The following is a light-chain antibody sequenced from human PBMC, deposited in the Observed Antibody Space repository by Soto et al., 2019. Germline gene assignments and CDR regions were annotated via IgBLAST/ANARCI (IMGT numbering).Light chain of an antibody. CDR2: DVS. CDR3: SSYTRSSTLV. CDR1: SSDVGGYNY. V-gene: IGLV2-14*01. Sequence: QSALTQPASVSGYPGQSITISCTGTSSDVGGYNYVSWYQQHPGKAPKLMIYDVSNRPSGVSNRFSGSKSGNTASLTISGLQAEDEADYYCSSYTRSSTLVFGGGTKLTVL. J-gene: IGLJ2*01.